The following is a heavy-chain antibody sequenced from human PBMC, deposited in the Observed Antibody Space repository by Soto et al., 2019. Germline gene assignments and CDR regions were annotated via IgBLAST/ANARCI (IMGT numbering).Heavy chain of an antibody. Sequence: PGGSLRLSCAVSGFTFSDYGMHWVRQAPGKGLEWVAVMSYAGSYKYYADSVKGRFTISRDLSGNTLFLQMNSLRLKDTAVYFCAKEMYPRTVLDSSSPWGDYWGQGTLVTV. V-gene: IGHV3-30*18. CDR1: GFTFSDYG. J-gene: IGHJ4*02. CDR2: MSYAGSYK. CDR3: AKEMYPRTVLDSSSPWGDY. D-gene: IGHD6-6*01.